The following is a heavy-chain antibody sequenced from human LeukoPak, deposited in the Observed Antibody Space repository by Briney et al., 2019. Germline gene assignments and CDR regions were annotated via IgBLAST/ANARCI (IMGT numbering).Heavy chain of an antibody. J-gene: IGHJ4*02. CDR3: AIMVRGDHFDY. V-gene: IGHV1-46*01. Sequence: GASVKVSCKASGYTFTSYYMHWVRQAPGQGLEWMGIINPSGGSTSYAQKFQGRVTMTRDTSTSTVYMELSSLRSEDTAVYYCAIMVRGDHFDYWGQGTLVTVSS. D-gene: IGHD3-10*01. CDR1: GYTFTSYY. CDR2: INPSGGST.